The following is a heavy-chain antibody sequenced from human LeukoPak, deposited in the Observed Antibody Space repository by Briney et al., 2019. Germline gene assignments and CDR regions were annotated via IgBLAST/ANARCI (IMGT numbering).Heavy chain of an antibody. CDR3: ARGIWFGELDEYYFDY. D-gene: IGHD3-10*01. J-gene: IGHJ4*02. CDR1: GFTFSSYS. CDR2: ISSRSSYI. Sequence: GGSLRLSCAASGFTFSSYSMNWVRQAPGKGPEWVSSISSRSSYIYYADSVKGRFTISRDNAQNSLYLQMNSLRAEDTAVYYCARGIWFGELDEYYFDYWGQGTLVTVSS. V-gene: IGHV3-21*01.